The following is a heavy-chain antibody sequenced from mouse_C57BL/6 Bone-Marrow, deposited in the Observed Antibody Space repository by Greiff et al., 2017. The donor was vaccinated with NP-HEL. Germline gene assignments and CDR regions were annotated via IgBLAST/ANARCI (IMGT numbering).Heavy chain of an antibody. D-gene: IGHD2-3*01. V-gene: IGHV1-54*01. Sequence: QVHVKQSGAELVRPGTSVKVSCKASGYAFTNYLIEWVKQRPGQGLEWIGVIYPRSGNTYYNEKFKGKATLTADKSSSTAYMELRSLTSEDSAVYFCATYDYLDYWGQGTTLTVSS. CDR3: ATYDYLDY. CDR2: IYPRSGNT. CDR1: GYAFTNYL. J-gene: IGHJ2*01.